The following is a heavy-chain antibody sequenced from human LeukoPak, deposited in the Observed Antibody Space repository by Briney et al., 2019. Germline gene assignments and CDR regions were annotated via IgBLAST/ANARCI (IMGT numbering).Heavy chain of an antibody. CDR1: GFTFNNYA. D-gene: IGHD5-12*01. V-gene: IGHV3-23*01. J-gene: IGHJ4*02. CDR3: AKDLIEGYSGYGHFDY. Sequence: PGGSLRLSCAASGFTFNNYAMSWVRQAPGKGLEWVSAISGNGDTTYYPDFARGRFTISRDNSKNTVFLQMNSLRAEDTAAYYCAKDLIEGYSGYGHFDYWGQGTLVTASS. CDR2: ISGNGDTT.